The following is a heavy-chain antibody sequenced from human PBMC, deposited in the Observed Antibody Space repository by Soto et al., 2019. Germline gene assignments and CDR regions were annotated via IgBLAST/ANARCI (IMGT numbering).Heavy chain of an antibody. D-gene: IGHD2-2*01. J-gene: IGHJ6*02. CDR3: ARGLVVPAGIRYDYCGMDV. V-gene: IGHV1-69*06. CDR2: IIPIFNTA. CDR1: GGTFSNYA. Sequence: QVQLVQSGAEVKKPGSSVKVSCKASGGTFSNYAISWVRQAPGQGLEWMGGIIPIFNTANYAQKFQGRVTITADKSTSTAYIELSSMRSEDTDVYYFARGLVVPAGIRYDYCGMDVWGQGTTGTVSS.